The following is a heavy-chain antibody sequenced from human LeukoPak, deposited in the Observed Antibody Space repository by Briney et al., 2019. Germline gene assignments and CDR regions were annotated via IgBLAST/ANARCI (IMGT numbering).Heavy chain of an antibody. CDR2: INHSEAT. CDR3: AREAQYCSGGSCYGGYFQH. D-gene: IGHD2-15*01. V-gene: IGHV4-34*01. Sequence: SETLCLTCAVYGGSFSGYYWSWIRQPPGKGLEWIGEINHSEATDYNPSFKSRVTISVDTSKNQLSLKLSSVTAADTAVYYCAREAQYCSGGSCYGGYFQHWGQGTLVTVSS. CDR1: GGSFSGYY. J-gene: IGHJ1*01.